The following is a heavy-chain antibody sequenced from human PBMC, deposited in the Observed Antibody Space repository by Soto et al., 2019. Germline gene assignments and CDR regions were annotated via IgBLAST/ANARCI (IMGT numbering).Heavy chain of an antibody. J-gene: IGHJ4*02. V-gene: IGHV1-69*08. CDR1: GGTFSTST. CDR3: ARDSPIGSTFSGYDAIDS. D-gene: IGHD5-12*01. CDR2: TIPLLNVA. Sequence: QVQLVQSGAEVKKPGSSVKVSCKASGGTFSTSTFTWVRQAPGQGLEWMGRTIPLLNVADYAQDFQGRLTITADKSTNTTSMELTSLTSKDTAVYFCARDSPIGSTFSGYDAIDSWGQGTLVTVSS.